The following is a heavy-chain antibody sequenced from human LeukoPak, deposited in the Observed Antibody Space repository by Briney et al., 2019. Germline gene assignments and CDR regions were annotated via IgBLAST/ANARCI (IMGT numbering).Heavy chain of an antibody. D-gene: IGHD3-10*01. CDR1: GFTFSSYA. CDR3: AGTWFGLR. Sequence: GGSLRPSCAASGFTFSSYAMHWVRQAPGKGLEWVSCITSSYNDIYYADSVKGRFTISRDNAKNSLYLDMNSLRAEDTAIYYCAGTWFGLRWGQGTLVTVSS. J-gene: IGHJ4*02. V-gene: IGHV3-21*01. CDR2: ITSSYNDI.